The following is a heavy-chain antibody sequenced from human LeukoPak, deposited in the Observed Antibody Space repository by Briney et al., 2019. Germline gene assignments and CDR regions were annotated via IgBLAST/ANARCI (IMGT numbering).Heavy chain of an antibody. Sequence: SETLSLTCTVSGGSISRYYWSWIRQPPGKGLEWIGYIYYSGSTNYNPSLKSRVTISVDTSKNQFSLKLSSVTAADTAVYYCARVGGYYDTSGYSQYVDYWGQGTLVTVSS. CDR1: GGSISRYY. D-gene: IGHD3-22*01. J-gene: IGHJ4*02. CDR3: ARVGGYYDTSGYSQYVDY. V-gene: IGHV4-59*01. CDR2: IYYSGST.